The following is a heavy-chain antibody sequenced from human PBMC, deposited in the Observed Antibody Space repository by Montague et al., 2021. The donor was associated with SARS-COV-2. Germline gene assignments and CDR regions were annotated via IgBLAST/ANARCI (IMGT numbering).Heavy chain of an antibody. D-gene: IGHD5-12*01. CDR1: GFSFGSYW. CDR2: INQDGSRI. CDR3: VWGRNGYNDGESDY. Sequence: SLRLSCAASGFSFGSYWMKWVRQAPGKGLEWVANINQDGSRIHYVDSVKGRFTISRDNAQNSLHLQMNSLRVEDTAIYFCVWGRNGYNDGESDYWGQGTLVTVSS. J-gene: IGHJ4*02. V-gene: IGHV3-7*03.